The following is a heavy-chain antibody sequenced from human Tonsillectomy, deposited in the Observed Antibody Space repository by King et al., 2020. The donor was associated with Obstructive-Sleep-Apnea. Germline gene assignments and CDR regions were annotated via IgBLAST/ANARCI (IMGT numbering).Heavy chain of an antibody. CDR2: ISPSWST. Sequence: QLHESCPGLVKPSGTLSLTCAVSGGSIRSTNWWSWVRDPPGKGLEWIGEISPSWSTRHNPSLKSRVTISVDKSKNEFSLELTSVTAVDTAVYFCARHSYSSGLYYYGLDVWGQGTTVTVSS. CDR1: GGSIRSTNW. CDR3: ARHSYSSGLYYYGLDV. D-gene: IGHD6-19*01. V-gene: IGHV4-4*02. J-gene: IGHJ6*02.